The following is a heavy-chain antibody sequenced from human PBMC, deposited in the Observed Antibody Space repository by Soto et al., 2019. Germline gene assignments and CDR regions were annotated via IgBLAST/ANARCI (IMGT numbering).Heavy chain of an antibody. CDR2: IYYSGST. D-gene: IGHD1-26*01. CDR1: GGSISSSSYY. CDR3: ARPKSWELLTQDWCFDL. Sequence: QLQLQESGPGLVKPSETLSLTCTVSGGSISSSSYYWGWIRQPPGKGLEWIGSIYYSGSTYYNPSLRSRVTISVDTSKNQFSLQLSSVTAADTAVYYCARPKSWELLTQDWCFDLWGRGSLVTVSS. V-gene: IGHV4-39*01. J-gene: IGHJ2*01.